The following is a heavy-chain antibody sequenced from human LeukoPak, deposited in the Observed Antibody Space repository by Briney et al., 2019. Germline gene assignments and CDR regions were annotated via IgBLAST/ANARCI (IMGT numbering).Heavy chain of an antibody. V-gene: IGHV3-21*01. CDR2: ISSSSSYI. CDR3: ARDGMAYAKGNYFDL. J-gene: IGHJ2*01. CDR1: GFTFSSYS. Sequence: SGGSLRLSCAASGFTFSSYSMNWVRQAPGKGLEWVSCISSSSSYIYYADSVKGRSTISRDNSKNTLYLQMNSLRPEDTAVYFCARDGMAYAKGNYFDLWGRGTLVTVSS. D-gene: IGHD2-8*01.